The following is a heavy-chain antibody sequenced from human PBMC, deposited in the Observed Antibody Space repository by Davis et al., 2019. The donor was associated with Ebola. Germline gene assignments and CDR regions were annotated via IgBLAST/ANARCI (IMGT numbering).Heavy chain of an antibody. V-gene: IGHV1-2*06. CDR2: INPNSGGT. Sequence: VSVKVSCKASGYTFTGYYMHWVRQAPGQGLEWMGRINPNSGGTNYAQKFQGRVTMTRDTSISTAYMELSRLRSDDTAVYYCARDGQQQLLVDTWFDPWGQGTLVTVSS. D-gene: IGHD6-13*01. CDR1: GYTFTGYY. CDR3: ARDGQQQLLVDTWFDP. J-gene: IGHJ5*02.